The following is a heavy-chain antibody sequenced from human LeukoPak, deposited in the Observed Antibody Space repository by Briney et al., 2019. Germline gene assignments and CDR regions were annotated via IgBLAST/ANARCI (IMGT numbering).Heavy chain of an antibody. V-gene: IGHV3-66*01. J-gene: IGHJ4*02. Sequence: GSLRLSCAASGFSVSNYYMSWVRQPPGKGLEWVSVMYTGGGRYYGDSVKGRFTISRDNSKNTVFLRMNSLRVEDTALYYCTRGQSYCGADCYSDWGQGTLVTVSS. CDR2: MYTGGGR. D-gene: IGHD2-21*02. CDR3: TRGQSYCGADCYSD. CDR1: GFSVSNYY.